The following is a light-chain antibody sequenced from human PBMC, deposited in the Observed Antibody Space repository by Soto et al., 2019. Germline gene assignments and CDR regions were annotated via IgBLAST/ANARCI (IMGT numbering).Light chain of an antibody. CDR3: QKYDSAPSLT. Sequence: DIQMTQSPSSLSASVGDTVTITCRASQGISNYLAWYQQKPGQVPNLLIYAASTLQPGVPSRFSGSGYGTDFTLTISSLQPEDVATYYCQKYDSAPSLTFGGGTKVEIK. V-gene: IGKV1-27*01. CDR1: QGISNY. CDR2: AAS. J-gene: IGKJ4*01.